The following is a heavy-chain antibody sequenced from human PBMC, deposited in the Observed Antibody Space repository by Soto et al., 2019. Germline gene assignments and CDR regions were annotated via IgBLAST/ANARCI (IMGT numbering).Heavy chain of an antibody. CDR2: IIPILATA. V-gene: IGHV1-69*11. CDR3: ARDRDDSSGYFSL. D-gene: IGHD3-22*01. J-gene: IGHJ2*01. Sequence: QGQLVQSGPEVKSLGSSVKVSCKASGDTFRNYGFNWVRQAPGQGLEWMGGIIPILATADYAQRFQGRVTITADESTATAYVELKSLRSEDTAVYFCARDRDDSSGYFSLWGRGTLVTVSS. CDR1: GDTFRNYG.